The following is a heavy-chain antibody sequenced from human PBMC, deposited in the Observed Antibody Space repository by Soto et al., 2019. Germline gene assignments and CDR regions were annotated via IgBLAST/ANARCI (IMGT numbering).Heavy chain of an antibody. D-gene: IGHD3-10*01. CDR2: IYYSGNT. V-gene: IGHV4-39*01. CDR3: ARQYYFGSGSYYKRPFDF. Sequence: SETLSLTSTVSGGSISSSSYYWGWIRQPPGKGLEWIGSIYYSGNTYYNPSLKSRVTISVDTAKNQFSLKLSSVTAADTAVYYCARQYYFGSGSYYKRPFDFWGQGTLVTVSS. J-gene: IGHJ4*02. CDR1: GGSISSSSYY.